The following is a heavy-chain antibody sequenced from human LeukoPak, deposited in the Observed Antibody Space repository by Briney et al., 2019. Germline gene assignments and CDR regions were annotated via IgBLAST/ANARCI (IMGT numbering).Heavy chain of an antibody. CDR2: INPNGGGT. Sequence: ASVKVSCKASGYTFTGYYMHWVRQAPGQGLEWMGWINPNGGGTNYAQKFQGRVTMTRDTSISTAYMELSRLRSDDTAVYYCARVRSPSSSYKSGIDYWGQGTLVTVSS. CDR3: ARVRSPSSSYKSGIDY. V-gene: IGHV1-2*02. J-gene: IGHJ4*02. CDR1: GYTFTGYY. D-gene: IGHD6-13*01.